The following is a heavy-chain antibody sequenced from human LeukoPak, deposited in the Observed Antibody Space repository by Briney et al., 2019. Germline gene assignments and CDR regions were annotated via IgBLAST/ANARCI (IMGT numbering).Heavy chain of an antibody. CDR3: ARLVTGYTYYFDY. V-gene: IGHV3-48*03. D-gene: IGHD4-23*01. J-gene: IGHJ4*02. Sequence: PGGSLGLSCAASRLTFSSYELYWVRQAPGKGLEWVSYISSSGSTIDYADSVKGRFTISRDNARNSLYLQMNSLRDEDTAVYYCARLVTGYTYYFDYWGQGTLVTVSS. CDR1: RLTFSSYE. CDR2: ISSSGSTI.